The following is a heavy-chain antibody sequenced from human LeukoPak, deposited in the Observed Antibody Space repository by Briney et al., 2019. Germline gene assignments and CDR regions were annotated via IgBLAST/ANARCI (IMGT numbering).Heavy chain of an antibody. Sequence: HSGGSLRLSCAASGFTFSSYAMSWVRQAPGKGLEWVSAISGSGGSTYYADSVKGRFTISRDNSKNTLYLQMNSLRAEDTAVYYCARDGSGSYDSYFDYWGQGTLVTVSS. D-gene: IGHD3-10*01. CDR3: ARDGSGSYDSYFDY. J-gene: IGHJ4*02. CDR2: ISGSGGST. CDR1: GFTFSSYA. V-gene: IGHV3-23*01.